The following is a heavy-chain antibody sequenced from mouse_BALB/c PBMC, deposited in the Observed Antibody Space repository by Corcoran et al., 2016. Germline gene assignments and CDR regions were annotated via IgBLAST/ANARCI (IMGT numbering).Heavy chain of an antibody. J-gene: IGHJ4*01. Sequence: LVKTGASVKISCKASGYSFTGYYMHWVKQSHGKSPEWIGYISCYNGATNYIQKFKGKATFTVDTSSTTAYMQFNSLTSEDSAVYYCARRNGNDAMDYWGQGTSVTVSP. V-gene: IGHV1S34*01. CDR2: ISCYNGAT. D-gene: IGHD2-1*01. CDR3: ARRNGNDAMDY. CDR1: GYSFTGYY.